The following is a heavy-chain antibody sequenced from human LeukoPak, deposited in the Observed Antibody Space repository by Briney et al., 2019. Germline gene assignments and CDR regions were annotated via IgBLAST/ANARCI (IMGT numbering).Heavy chain of an antibody. Sequence: GGSLRLSCAASGFTFSSYEMNWVRQAPGKGLEWVSYISTSGNTRYYADSVKGRFTISRDNAKNSLYLQMNSLRVEDTAVYYCARDKYYGSGSEHFDYWGQGTLVTVSS. J-gene: IGHJ4*02. CDR3: ARDKYYGSGSEHFDY. D-gene: IGHD3-10*01. CDR1: GFTFSSYE. V-gene: IGHV3-48*03. CDR2: ISTSGNTR.